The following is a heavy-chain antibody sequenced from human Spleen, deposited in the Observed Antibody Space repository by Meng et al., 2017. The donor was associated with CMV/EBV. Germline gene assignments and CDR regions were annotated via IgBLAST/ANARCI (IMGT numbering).Heavy chain of an antibody. V-gene: IGHV3-23*01. D-gene: IGHD1-26*01. CDR1: GFAFGSYT. J-gene: IGHJ4*02. Sequence: GESLKISCVASGFAFGSYTMTWVCQSAEKGLETVAMVSAIDDSTYYANSVKGRFTISRDNSKNTLYLQMNSLRAEDTAAYYCAKEDGVVGASVDYWGQGTLVTVSS. CDR2: VSAIDDST. CDR3: AKEDGVVGASVDY.